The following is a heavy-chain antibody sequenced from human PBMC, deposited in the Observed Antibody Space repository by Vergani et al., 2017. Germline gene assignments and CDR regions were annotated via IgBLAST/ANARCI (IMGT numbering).Heavy chain of an antibody. CDR2: ISAYNGNT. V-gene: IGHV1-18*01. CDR3: ARXFGAYCGGDCYVYYFDY. Sequence: QVQLVQSGAEVKKPGASVKVSCKASGYTFTSYGISWVRQAPGQGLEWMGWISAYNGNTNYAQKLQGRVTMTTDTSTSTAYMELRSLRSDETAVYYCARXFGAYCGGDCYVYYFDYWGQGTLVTVSS. CDR1: GYTFTSYG. J-gene: IGHJ4*02. D-gene: IGHD2-21*01.